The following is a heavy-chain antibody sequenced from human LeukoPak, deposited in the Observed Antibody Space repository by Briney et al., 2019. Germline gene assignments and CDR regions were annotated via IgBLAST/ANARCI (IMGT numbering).Heavy chain of an antibody. CDR3: AGFITIFGVVITNDAFDI. J-gene: IGHJ3*02. Sequence: PGGSLRLSCAASGFTVSSNYMSWVRQAPGKGLEWVSVIYSGGSTYYADSVKGRFTISRDNSKNTLYLQMNSLRAEDTAVYYCAGFITIFGVVITNDAFDIWGQGTMVTVSS. CDR1: GFTVSSNY. V-gene: IGHV3-66*01. D-gene: IGHD3-3*01. CDR2: IYSGGST.